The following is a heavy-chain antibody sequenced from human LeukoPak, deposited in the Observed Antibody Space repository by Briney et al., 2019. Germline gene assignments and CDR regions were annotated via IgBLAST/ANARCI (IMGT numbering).Heavy chain of an antibody. CDR2: ISYDASNK. D-gene: IGHD2-15*01. V-gene: IGHV3-30*18. J-gene: IGHJ6*04. Sequence: GGSLRLSWAASGFTFSSYAMHWVRQAPGKGLEWVTIISYDASNKYYADSVKGRFTISRDNSKNTLYLQLDSLRPEDTAVYYCAKSRLVAVVAAYMDVWGKGTTVTVSS. CDR3: AKSRLVAVVAAYMDV. CDR1: GFTFSSYA.